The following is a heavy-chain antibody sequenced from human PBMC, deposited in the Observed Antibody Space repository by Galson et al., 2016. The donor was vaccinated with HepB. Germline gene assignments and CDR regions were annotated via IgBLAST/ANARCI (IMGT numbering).Heavy chain of an antibody. Sequence: SETLSLTCTASGGSISSSSYYWGWIRQPPGKGLEWIGSIYYSGTTYYNTSLKSRVTRSVDTSKNQFSLKLSSVTATDTAVYYCARRSSSSGGRRFDPWGQGTLVTVSS. CDR2: IYYSGTT. CDR3: ARRSSSSGGRRFDP. V-gene: IGHV4-39*01. D-gene: IGHD6-13*01. CDR1: GGSISSSSYY. J-gene: IGHJ5*02.